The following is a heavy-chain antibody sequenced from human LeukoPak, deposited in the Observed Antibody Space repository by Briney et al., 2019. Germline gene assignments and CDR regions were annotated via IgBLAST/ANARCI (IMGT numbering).Heavy chain of an antibody. J-gene: IGHJ2*01. Sequence: GGSLRLSCAPSGFTVSSNYMNWVRQAPGKGLEWVANIKQDGSEKYYVDSVKGRFTISRDNAKNSLYLQMNSLRAEDTAVYYCARELTYCGGDCYSMLGYFDLWGRGTLVTVSS. D-gene: IGHD2-21*02. CDR1: GFTVSSNY. V-gene: IGHV3-7*01. CDR2: IKQDGSEK. CDR3: ARELTYCGGDCYSMLGYFDL.